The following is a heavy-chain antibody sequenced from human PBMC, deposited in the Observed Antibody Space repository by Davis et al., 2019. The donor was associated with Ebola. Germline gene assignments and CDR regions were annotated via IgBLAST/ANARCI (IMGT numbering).Heavy chain of an antibody. CDR2: IIHSGNT. D-gene: IGHD2-21*02. CDR3: ARGDKVTPVGKRGLRHLDGFDS. Sequence: PGGSLRLSCGVYGASFSNYYWTWIRQPPGKGLAWIGEIIHSGNTNYSPSLKRRVTISVDMSKNQFSLTVNSVTAADTGLYFCARGDKVTPVGKRGLRHLDGFDSWGQGTLVTVSS. J-gene: IGHJ4*02. V-gene: IGHV4-34*01. CDR1: GASFSNYY.